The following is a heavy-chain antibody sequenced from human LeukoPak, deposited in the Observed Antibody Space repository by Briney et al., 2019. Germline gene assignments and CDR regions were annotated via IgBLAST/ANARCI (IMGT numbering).Heavy chain of an antibody. D-gene: IGHD3-22*01. V-gene: IGHV3-23*01. CDR3: ARRGVVIRVILVGFHKEAFYFDS. Sequence: GGSLRLSCAVSGITLSNYGMSWVRQAPGKGLEWVAGISDSGGSTNYADSVKGRFTISRDNPKDTLYLQMDSLRAEDTAVYFCARRGVVIRVILVGFHKEAFYFDSWGQGALVTVSS. J-gene: IGHJ4*02. CDR1: GITLSNYG. CDR2: ISDSGGST.